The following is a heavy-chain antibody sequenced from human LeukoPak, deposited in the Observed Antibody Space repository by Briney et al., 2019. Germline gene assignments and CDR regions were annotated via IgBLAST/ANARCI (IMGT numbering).Heavy chain of an antibody. Sequence: SETLSLTCSVSGGSINSDYWNWIRQPPGKGLEWIGYVYHSGSTNYNPSLKSRVTISIDKSKKQFSLKLISVTAADTAIYYCARVGGMTTINNAAFDIWGQGTMVTVSS. J-gene: IGHJ3*02. CDR3: ARVGGMTTINNAAFDI. V-gene: IGHV4-59*01. CDR1: GGSINSDY. D-gene: IGHD5-24*01. CDR2: VYHSGST.